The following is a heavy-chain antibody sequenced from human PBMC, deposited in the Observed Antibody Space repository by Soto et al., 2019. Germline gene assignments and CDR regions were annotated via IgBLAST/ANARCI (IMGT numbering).Heavy chain of an antibody. CDR1: GYIFTNYD. CDR2: MNPNSGNT. Sequence: ASVKVSCKASGYIFTNYDINWVRQATGQGLEWMGWMNPNSGNTGYAQKFQGRVTMTRNTSISTAYMELSSLRSEDTAVYYCAREGTIRGDDYWGQGTLVTVSS. V-gene: IGHV1-8*01. J-gene: IGHJ4*02. D-gene: IGHD2-2*02. CDR3: AREGTIRGDDY.